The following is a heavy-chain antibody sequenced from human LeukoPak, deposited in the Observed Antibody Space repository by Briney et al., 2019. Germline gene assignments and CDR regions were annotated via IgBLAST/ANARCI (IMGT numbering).Heavy chain of an antibody. V-gene: IGHV3-23*01. Sequence: SGGSLRLSCVTSGFNFNNYAMTWVRQAPGKGLEWVSVINTSGGTYYADSVKGRFTISRDNSKNTLYLQMDSPRADDTAIYYCARDWYEDVWGQGTTVTVSS. CDR3: ARDWYEDV. CDR2: INTSGGT. J-gene: IGHJ6*02. D-gene: IGHD2-21*01. CDR1: GFNFNNYA.